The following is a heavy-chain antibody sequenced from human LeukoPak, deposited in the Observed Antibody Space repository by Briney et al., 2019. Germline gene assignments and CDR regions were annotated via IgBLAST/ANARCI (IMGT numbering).Heavy chain of an antibody. CDR3: RRHPDCTRTSCYVDYYGMDV. V-gene: IGHV5-51*01. CDR2: IIPGDCET. Sequence: GESLKISSKGSGYRFTSYLICWLGQLPGKGLEWMGVIIPGDCETRYSPSFQGQVTISHDNSISTPYLQWGTRNASDTPKYSFRRHPDCTRTSCYVDYYGMDVWGQGNTVTVSS. CDR1: GYRFTSYL. D-gene: IGHD2-2*01. J-gene: IGHJ6*02.